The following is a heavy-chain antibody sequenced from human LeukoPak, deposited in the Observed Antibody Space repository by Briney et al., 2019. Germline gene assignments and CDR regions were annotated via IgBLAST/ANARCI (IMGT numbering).Heavy chain of an antibody. D-gene: IGHD2-21*02. Sequence: PGGSLRLSCAASGFTFSSYWMSWVRQAPGKGLEWVANIKQDGSQTYYVGSVKGRFTISRDNAKKSLYLQMNSLRIDDTAVYYCAREQYGDHFDNWGLGTLVTVSS. CDR1: GFTFSSYW. V-gene: IGHV3-7*01. CDR3: AREQYGDHFDN. J-gene: IGHJ4*02. CDR2: IKQDGSQT.